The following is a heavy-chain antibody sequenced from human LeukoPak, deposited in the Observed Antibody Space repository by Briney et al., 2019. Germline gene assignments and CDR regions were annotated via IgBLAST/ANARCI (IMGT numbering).Heavy chain of an antibody. V-gene: IGHV3-23*01. D-gene: IGHD6-19*01. J-gene: IGHJ4*02. CDR1: GFTISSYG. CDR2: ISGSSGGT. Sequence: GGSLRLSCAASGFTISSYGMSWVRQAPGKGLEWVSAISGSSGGTSYADSVKGRFTISRDNSENTLYLQMNSLRAEDTAVYYCTREAFYSSGWYSLFGYWGQGTLVTVSS. CDR3: TREAFYSSGWYSLFGY.